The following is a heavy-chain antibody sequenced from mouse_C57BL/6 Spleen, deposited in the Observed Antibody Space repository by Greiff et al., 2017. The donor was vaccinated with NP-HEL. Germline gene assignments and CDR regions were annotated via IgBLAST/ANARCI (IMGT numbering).Heavy chain of an antibody. V-gene: IGHV1-15*01. D-gene: IGHD4-1*01. J-gene: IGHJ4*01. Sequence: VQLQESGAELVRPGASVTLSCKASGYTFTDYEMHWVKQTPVHGLEWIGAIDPETGGTAYNQKFKGKAILTADKSSSTAYMELRSLTSEDSAVYYCTRCPWEGDAMDYWGQGTSVTVSS. CDR1: GYTFTDYE. CDR3: TRCPWEGDAMDY. CDR2: IDPETGGT.